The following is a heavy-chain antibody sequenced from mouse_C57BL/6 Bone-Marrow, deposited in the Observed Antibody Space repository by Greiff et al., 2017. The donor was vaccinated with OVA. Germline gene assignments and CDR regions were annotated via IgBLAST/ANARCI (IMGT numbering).Heavy chain of an antibody. V-gene: IGHV3-6*01. CDR1: GYSITSGYY. Sequence: EVKLMESGPGLVKPSQSLSLTCSVTGYSITSGYYWNWIRQFPGNKLEWMGYISYDGSNNYNPSLKNRISITRDTSKNQFFLKLNSVTTEDTATYYCARAVYGSSYLDYWGQGTTLTVSS. D-gene: IGHD1-1*01. J-gene: IGHJ2*01. CDR2: ISYDGSN. CDR3: ARAVYGSSYLDY.